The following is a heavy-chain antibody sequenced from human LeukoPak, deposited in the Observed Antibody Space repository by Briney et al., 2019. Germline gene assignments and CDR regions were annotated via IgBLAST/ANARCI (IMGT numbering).Heavy chain of an antibody. CDR1: GDSVSSNSAA. D-gene: IGHD3-22*01. Sequence: SQTLSLTYAISGDSVSSNSAAWNWTRQSPSRGLEWLGRTYYRSKWYNDYAVSVKSRITINPDTSKNQFSLQLNSVTPEDTAVYYCASGEGWLLQSWGQATLVTDSS. CDR3: ASGEGWLLQS. CDR2: TYYRSKWYN. V-gene: IGHV6-1*01. J-gene: IGHJ4*02.